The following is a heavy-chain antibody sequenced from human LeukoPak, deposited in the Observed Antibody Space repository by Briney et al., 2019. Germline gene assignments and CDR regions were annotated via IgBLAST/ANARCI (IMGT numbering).Heavy chain of an antibody. V-gene: IGHV3-53*01. CDR3: ARGHFYDSSLGY. CDR2: IYSGGST. Sequence: GGSLRLSCAASGFTLSSNYMSWVRQAPGKGREWVALIYSGGSTYYTESVRGRFTISRDNSKNTLYRQMNSLRAENTAVYYCARGHFYDSSLGYWGQGTLVTISS. D-gene: IGHD3-22*01. CDR1: GFTLSSNY. J-gene: IGHJ4*02.